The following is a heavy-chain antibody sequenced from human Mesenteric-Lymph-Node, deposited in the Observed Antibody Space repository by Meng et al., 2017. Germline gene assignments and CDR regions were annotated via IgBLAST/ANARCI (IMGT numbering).Heavy chain of an antibody. CDR3: TRETPGTYWFDP. Sequence: ASVKVSCKASGYTFTIYLIHWVRQAPGQGLEYMGVVSPITDYTNYAQKFKGRVTMTRDMSTSTVYMELSSLRSDDTAVYYCTRETPGTYWFDPWGQGTQVTVSS. J-gene: IGHJ5*02. CDR1: GYTFTIYL. CDR2: VSPITDYT. V-gene: IGHV1-46*01.